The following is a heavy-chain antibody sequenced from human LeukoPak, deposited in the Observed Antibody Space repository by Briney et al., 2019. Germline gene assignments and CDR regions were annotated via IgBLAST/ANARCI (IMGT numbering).Heavy chain of an antibody. CDR1: GFTFTDYY. CDR2: ITNTGTTI. J-gene: IGHJ4*02. Sequence: PGGSLRLSCAASGFTFTDYYMSWIRQAPGKGLEWVSYITNTGTTIYYADSVKGRFTISRDNAKNSLYLQMNSLRAEDTAVYYCARDPQRGDYPGWGQGTLVTVSS. V-gene: IGHV3-11*01. CDR3: ARDPQRGDYPG. D-gene: IGHD4-17*01.